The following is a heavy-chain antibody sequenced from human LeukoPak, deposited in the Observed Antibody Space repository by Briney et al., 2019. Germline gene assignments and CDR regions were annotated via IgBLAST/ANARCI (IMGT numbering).Heavy chain of an antibody. CDR1: GFTFSRDW. CDR2: ISDDGSIT. Sequence: GGSLRLSCAASGFTFSRDWMHWVRQAPGKGLVWVSRISDDGSITTYADSVQGRFTISRDNAKSTVFLQMNSLRVEDTAVYFCVRRYYESSIYDRHFDFWGQGILVTVSS. CDR3: VRRYYESSIYDRHFDF. D-gene: IGHD3-22*01. J-gene: IGHJ4*02. V-gene: IGHV3-74*03.